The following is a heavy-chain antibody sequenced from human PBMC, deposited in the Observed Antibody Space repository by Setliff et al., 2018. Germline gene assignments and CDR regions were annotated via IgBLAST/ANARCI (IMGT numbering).Heavy chain of an antibody. CDR2: IYYTGST. CDR1: GDSISSHF. D-gene: IGHD6-19*01. CDR3: ARARYSSGWYGGGGAFYYMDA. Sequence: PSETLSLTCTVSGDSISSHFWTWIRQPPGKGLEWVGHIYYTGSTSYNASFKSRVTVSLDTSKNQFSLKLTSVTAADTAVYYCARARYSSGWYGGGGAFYYMDAWGKGTTVTVS. J-gene: IGHJ6*03. V-gene: IGHV4-59*08.